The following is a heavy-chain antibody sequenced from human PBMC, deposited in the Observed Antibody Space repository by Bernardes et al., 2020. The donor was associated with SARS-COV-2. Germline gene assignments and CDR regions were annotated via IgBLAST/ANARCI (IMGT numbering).Heavy chain of an antibody. Sequence: GGYLSRSRAASGFTVSRYSMNWVRPAPGKGLEWVSYISSSSSTIYYADSVKGRFTISRDNAKNSLYLQMNSLRAEDTAVYYCARDTDYDFWSGYRKTLDYWGQGTLVTVSS. V-gene: IGHV3-48*01. J-gene: IGHJ4*02. CDR2: ISSSSSTI. CDR1: GFTVSRYS. D-gene: IGHD3-3*01. CDR3: ARDTDYDFWSGYRKTLDY.